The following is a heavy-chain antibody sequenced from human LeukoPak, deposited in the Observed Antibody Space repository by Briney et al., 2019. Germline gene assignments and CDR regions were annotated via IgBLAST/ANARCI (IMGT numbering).Heavy chain of an antibody. Sequence: ASVKVSCKASGYTFTSYYIHWVRQAPGQGLEWMGMINPSGGSTSYAQKFQGRVTMTRDTSTSTVYMELSSLRSEDTAVYYCARTYSTYYFDYWGQGTLVTVSS. V-gene: IGHV1-46*01. CDR3: ARTYSTYYFDY. CDR2: INPSGGST. CDR1: GYTFTSYY. J-gene: IGHJ4*02. D-gene: IGHD2-15*01.